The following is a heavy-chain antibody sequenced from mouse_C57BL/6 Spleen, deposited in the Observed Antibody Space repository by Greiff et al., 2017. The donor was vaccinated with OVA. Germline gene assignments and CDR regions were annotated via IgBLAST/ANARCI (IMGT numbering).Heavy chain of an antibody. CDR2: IYPRDGST. Sequence: VQLVESGPELVKPGASVKLSCKASGYTFTSYDINWVKQRPGQGLEWIGWIYPRDGSTKYNEKFKGKATLTVDTSSSTAYMELHSLTSEDSAVYFCARFPYDDGSSYYFDYWGQGTTLTVSS. V-gene: IGHV1-85*01. CDR3: ARFPYDDGSSYYFDY. D-gene: IGHD1-1*01. CDR1: GYTFTSYD. J-gene: IGHJ2*01.